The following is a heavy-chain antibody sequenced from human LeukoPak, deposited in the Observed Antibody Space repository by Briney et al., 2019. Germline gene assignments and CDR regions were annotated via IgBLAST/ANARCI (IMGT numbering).Heavy chain of an antibody. J-gene: IGHJ4*02. D-gene: IGHD3-22*01. Sequence: SVKVSCKASGGTFSSYAISWVRQAPGQGLEWMGGIIPIFGTANYAQKFQGRVTITADKSTSTAYMELSSLRSEDTAVYYCASLGSGYYDSSGYDVDYWGQGTLVTVSS. V-gene: IGHV1-69*06. CDR3: ASLGSGYYDSSGYDVDY. CDR2: IIPIFGTA. CDR1: GGTFSSYA.